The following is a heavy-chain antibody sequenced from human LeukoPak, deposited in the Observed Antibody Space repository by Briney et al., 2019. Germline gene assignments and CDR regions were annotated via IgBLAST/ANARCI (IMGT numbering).Heavy chain of an antibody. D-gene: IGHD4-23*01. J-gene: IGHJ4*02. CDR2: ISGSGGST. CDR3: AKRHGGNSGDFDY. CDR1: GFTFSSYA. Sequence: GGSLRLSCAASGFTFSSYARSCVRPAPGKGLEWVSAISGSGGSTYYADSVKGRFSISRDNSKNTLYLQMNSLRAEDTAVYYCAKRHGGNSGDFDYWGQGTLVTVSS. V-gene: IGHV3-23*01.